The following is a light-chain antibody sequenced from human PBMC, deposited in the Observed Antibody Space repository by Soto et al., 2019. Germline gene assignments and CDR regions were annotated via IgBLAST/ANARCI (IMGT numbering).Light chain of an antibody. CDR3: QVWDSRFDHRV. Sequence: SYELTQPPSVSVAPGQTARITCGGNRIGSKSVHWFQQKPGQAPVLVVHDDSDRPSGIPERFSGSNSGGTATLTISRVEAGDEADYYCQVWDSRFDHRVFGGGTQLTVL. V-gene: IGLV3-21*02. J-gene: IGLJ2*01. CDR2: DDS. CDR1: RIGSKS.